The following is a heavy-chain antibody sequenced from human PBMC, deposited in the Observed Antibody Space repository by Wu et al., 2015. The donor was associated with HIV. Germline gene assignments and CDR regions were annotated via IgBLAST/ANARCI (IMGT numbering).Heavy chain of an antibody. J-gene: IGHJ4*02. V-gene: IGHV1-69*06. Sequence: QVQLVQSGAEVKKPGASVKVSCQASGYTFTDYYIHWVRQAPGQGFEWMGGISPISETPDYAQKFQGRVTIATDKSTSTVYMEFSSLRSEDTAMYYCAGRRPEWRHFDRWGQGTLVTVSS. CDR2: ISPISETP. CDR3: AGRRPEWRHFDR. D-gene: IGHD1-26*01. CDR1: GYTFTDYY.